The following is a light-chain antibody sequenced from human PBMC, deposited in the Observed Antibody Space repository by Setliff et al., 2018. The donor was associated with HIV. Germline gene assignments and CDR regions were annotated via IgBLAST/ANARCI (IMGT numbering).Light chain of an antibody. CDR1: SRDIGGYNY. CDR3: SSYTGSGTYV. CDR2: DVS. Sequence: QSALTQPASVSGSPGQSITISCTGTSRDIGGYNYVSWYRQHPGKAPKLMIYDVSNRPSGVSIRFSASKSGSTASLTISGLQPEDEADYYCSSYTGSGTYVFGTGTKVTVL. V-gene: IGLV2-14*03. J-gene: IGLJ1*01.